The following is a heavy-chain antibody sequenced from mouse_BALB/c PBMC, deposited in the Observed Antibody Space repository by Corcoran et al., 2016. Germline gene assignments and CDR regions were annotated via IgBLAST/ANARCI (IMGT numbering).Heavy chain of an antibody. CDR3: ARAYYRYDDY. J-gene: IGHJ2*01. D-gene: IGHD2-14*01. V-gene: IGHV9-1*02. CDR1: GYTFTNYG. Sequence: QIQLVQSGPELKKPGETVKISCKASGYTFTNYGMNWVKQAPGKGLKWMGWINTYTGEPTYADDFKGRFAFSLETSASTAYLQINNLKNEDMATYFCARAYYRYDDYWGQGTTLTVSS. CDR2: INTYTGEP.